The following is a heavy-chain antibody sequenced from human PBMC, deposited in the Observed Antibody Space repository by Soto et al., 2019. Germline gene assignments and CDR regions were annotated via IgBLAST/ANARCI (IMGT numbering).Heavy chain of an antibody. D-gene: IGHD1-26*01. CDR3: ARGLIVGAGAYYFDY. CDR1: GFTFSSYA. CDR2: ISYDGSNK. Sequence: QVQLVESGGDVVQPGRSLRLSCAASGFTFSSYAMHWVRQAPGKGLEWVAVISYDGSNKYYADSVKGRFTISRDNSKNTLYLQMNSLRAEDTAVYYCARGLIVGAGAYYFDYWGQGTLVTVSS. J-gene: IGHJ4*02. V-gene: IGHV3-30-3*01.